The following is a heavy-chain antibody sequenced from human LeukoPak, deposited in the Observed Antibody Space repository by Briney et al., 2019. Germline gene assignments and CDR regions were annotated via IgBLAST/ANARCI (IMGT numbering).Heavy chain of an antibody. CDR3: ARDKQWLVRAFDY. CDR1: GGSFSGHY. J-gene: IGHJ4*02. D-gene: IGHD6-19*01. V-gene: IGHV4-34*01. CDR2: INHSGST. Sequence: SETLSLTCAVYGGSFSGHYWSWIRQPPGKGLEWIGEINHSGSTNYNPSLRSRVTISVDTSKNQFSLKLSSVTAADTAVYYCARDKQWLVRAFDYWGQGTLVSVSS.